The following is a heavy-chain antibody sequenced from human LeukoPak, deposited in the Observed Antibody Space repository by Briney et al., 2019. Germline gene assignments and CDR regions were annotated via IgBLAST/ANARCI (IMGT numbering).Heavy chain of an antibody. CDR3: ARADYGDPYYFDY. CDR1: GYSISSGYY. Sequence: PSETLSLTCAVSGYSISSGYYWGWIRPPPGKGLEWIGNIYHSGSTYYNPSLKSRVTISVDTSKNQFSLKLSSVTAADTAVYYCARADYGDPYYFDYWGQGTLVTVSS. CDR2: IYHSGST. V-gene: IGHV4-38-2*01. D-gene: IGHD4-17*01. J-gene: IGHJ4*02.